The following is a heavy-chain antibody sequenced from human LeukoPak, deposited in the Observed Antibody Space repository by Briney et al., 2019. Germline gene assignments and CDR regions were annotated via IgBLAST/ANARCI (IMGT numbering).Heavy chain of an antibody. CDR1: GFTFSSYG. CDR3: ARDKWVVPGLPDN. J-gene: IGHJ4*02. Sequence: PGRSLRLSCAASGFTFSSYGMHWVRQAPGKGLEWVAVIWYDGNKKYYADSVKGRFTISRDNSKNTLYLQMNSLRVEDTAVYYCARDKWVVPGLPDNWGQGTLVTVSS. V-gene: IGHV3-33*08. CDR2: IWYDGNKK. D-gene: IGHD2-2*01.